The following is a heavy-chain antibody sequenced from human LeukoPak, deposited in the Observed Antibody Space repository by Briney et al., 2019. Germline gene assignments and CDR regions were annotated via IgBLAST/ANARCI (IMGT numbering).Heavy chain of an antibody. V-gene: IGHV1-3*01. CDR3: ARDLGAAITPGYYYYYGMDV. CDR2: INAGNGNT. J-gene: IGHJ6*02. Sequence: ASVKVSCKASGYSFTTYAMHWVRQAPGQRLEWMGWINAGNGNTKYSQKFQGRVTITRDTSASTAYMELRSLRSDDTAVYYCARDLGAAITPGYYYYYGMDVWGQGTTVTVSS. CDR1: GYSFTTYA. D-gene: IGHD2-2*02.